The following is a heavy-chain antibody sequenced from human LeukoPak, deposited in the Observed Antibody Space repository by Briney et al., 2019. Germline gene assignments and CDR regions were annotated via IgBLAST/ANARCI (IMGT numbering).Heavy chain of an antibody. V-gene: IGHV1-18*01. CDR3: ARDRRYCSGGSCYTAWGY. Sequence: ASVKVSCKASGYTFTSYGISWVRQAPGQGLEWMGRISAYNGNTNYAQKLQGRVTMTTDTSTSTAYMELRSLRSDDTAVYYCARDRRYCSGGSCYTAWGYWGQGTLVTVSS. CDR1: GYTFTSYG. D-gene: IGHD2-15*01. CDR2: ISAYNGNT. J-gene: IGHJ4*02.